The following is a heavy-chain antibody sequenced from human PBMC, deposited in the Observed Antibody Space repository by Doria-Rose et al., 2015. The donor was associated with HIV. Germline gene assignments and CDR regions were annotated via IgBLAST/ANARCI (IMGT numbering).Heavy chain of an antibody. J-gene: IGHJ4*02. V-gene: IGHV2-26*01. CDR3: ARIKSSRWYHKYYFDF. D-gene: IGHD6-13*01. Sequence: SGPVLVKPTETLTLTCTVSGVSLSSPGMGVSWIRQPPGKALEWLANIFSDDERSYKTSLKSRLTISSGTSKGQVVLTMTDMDPVDTATYYCARIKSSRWYHKYYFDFWGQGTLVIVSA. CDR2: IFSDDER. CDR1: GVSLSSPGMG.